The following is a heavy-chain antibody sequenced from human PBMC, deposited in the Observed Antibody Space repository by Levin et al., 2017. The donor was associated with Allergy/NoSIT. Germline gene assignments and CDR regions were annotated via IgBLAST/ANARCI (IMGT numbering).Heavy chain of an antibody. CDR2: ISYRGST. V-gene: IGHV4-59*01. J-gene: IGHJ3*02. CDR3: ANGGGMASFLEWLDSDAFDI. CDR1: GGSISSYY. Sequence: SETLSLTCNVSGGSISSYYWSWIRQFPGKGLEWIGQISYRGSTTYNPSLKSRLTMSVDMSKNQFSLKLNSVTAADTAVYFCANGGGMASFLEWLDSDAFDIWGQGTMVTVSS. D-gene: IGHD3-3*01.